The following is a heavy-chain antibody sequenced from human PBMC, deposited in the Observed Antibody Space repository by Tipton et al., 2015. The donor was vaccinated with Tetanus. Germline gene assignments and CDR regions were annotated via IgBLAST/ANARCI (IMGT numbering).Heavy chain of an antibody. V-gene: IGHV4-30-2*01. J-gene: IGHJ4*02. CDR1: GDSISSAGYS. CDR3: ARGGTMVHGVILQDHFYY. D-gene: IGHD3-10*01. CDR2: IYHNGGT. Sequence: TLSLTCAVSGDSISSAGYSWSWIRQPPGKGLEWIGFIYHNGGTYYNPSLKSRATISVDRSKNQFSLKLSPVTAADTAVYFCARGGTMVHGVILQDHFYYWGQGTLVTVSS.